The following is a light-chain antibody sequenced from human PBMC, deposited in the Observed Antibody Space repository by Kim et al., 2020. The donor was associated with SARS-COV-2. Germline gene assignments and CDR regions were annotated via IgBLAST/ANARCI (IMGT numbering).Light chain of an antibody. CDR2: SNN. V-gene: IGLV1-44*01. Sequence: ELTQPPSASGTPGQRVTMSCSGSSSNIGSNSVNWYQQLPGTAPKLLTYSNNQRPSGVPDRFSGSKSGTSASLAISGLQSEDEADYYCASWDDSLSAWVFGGGTQLTVL. CDR1: SSNIGSNS. J-gene: IGLJ3*02. CDR3: ASWDDSLSAWV.